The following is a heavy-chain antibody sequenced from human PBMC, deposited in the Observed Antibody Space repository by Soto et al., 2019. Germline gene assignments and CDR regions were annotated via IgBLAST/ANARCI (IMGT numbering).Heavy chain of an antibody. V-gene: IGHV3-11*06. CDR3: VRGGGGGQFDS. CDR2: ISPKSNYK. D-gene: IGHD2-21*01. J-gene: IGHJ4*02. Sequence: PGGALRLSCEVSGFTFSDFYMIWIRQSPGKGLEWLSYISPKSNYKQYAESVKGRHTISRDNAKNSLSLQMNSLRVEDTAVYYCVRGGGGGQFDSWGQGTLVTVSS. CDR1: GFTFSDFY.